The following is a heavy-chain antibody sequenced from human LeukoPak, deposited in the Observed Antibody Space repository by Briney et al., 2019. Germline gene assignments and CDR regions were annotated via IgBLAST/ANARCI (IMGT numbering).Heavy chain of an antibody. D-gene: IGHD3-22*01. Sequence: ASVKVSCKASGYTFTGYYMHWVRQAPGQGLEWMGWINPNSGGTNYAQKFQGRVTMTRDTSISTAYMELSRLRSDDTAVYYCARPHYYYDSSGYYLYYWGQGTLVTVSS. J-gene: IGHJ4*02. CDR1: GYTFTGYY. CDR2: INPNSGGT. CDR3: ARPHYYYDSSGYYLYY. V-gene: IGHV1-2*02.